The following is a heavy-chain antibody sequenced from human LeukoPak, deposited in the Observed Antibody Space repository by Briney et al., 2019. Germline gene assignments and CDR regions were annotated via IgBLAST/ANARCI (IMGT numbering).Heavy chain of an antibody. CDR3: AKLPRPEYYYGSGSFIDY. CDR1: GFTFSSYA. V-gene: IGHV3-30-3*02. CDR2: ISYDGSNK. D-gene: IGHD3-10*01. Sequence: GGSLRLSCAASGFTFSSYAMHWVRQAPGKGLEWVAVISYDGSNKYYADSVKGRFTISRDNSKNTLYLQMNSLRAEDTAVYYCAKLPRPEYYYGSGSFIDYWGQGTLVTVSS. J-gene: IGHJ4*02.